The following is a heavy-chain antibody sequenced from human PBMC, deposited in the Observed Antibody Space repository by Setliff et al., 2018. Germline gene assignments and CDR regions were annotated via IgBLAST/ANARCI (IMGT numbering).Heavy chain of an antibody. CDR3: ATGAWGDL. J-gene: IGHJ4*01. D-gene: IGHD2-21*02. CDR1: EFAFSSSW. V-gene: IGHV3-7*01. Sequence: GGSLRLSCAVSEFAFSSSWMTWVRQAPGKGLERVANINEDGTDRKYVDSVKGRFTISRDNAKNSVYLQMSSLRVEDSAVYYCATGAWGDLWGQGTLVTVSS. CDR2: INEDGTDR.